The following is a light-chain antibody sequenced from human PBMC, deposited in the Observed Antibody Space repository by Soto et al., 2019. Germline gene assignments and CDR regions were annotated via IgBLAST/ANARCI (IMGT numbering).Light chain of an antibody. CDR1: SSNIGSNT. V-gene: IGLV1-44*01. Sequence: QPVLTQPLSVSASPGQRVTISCSGGSSNIGSNTVAWYQHLPGTAPPRLIFTAGQRPSGVPGRFSGSKSGTSASLAISGLQSEDEVDYYCSAWDNSLNGYVFGPGTKLTVL. J-gene: IGLJ1*01. CDR2: TAG. CDR3: SAWDNSLNGYV.